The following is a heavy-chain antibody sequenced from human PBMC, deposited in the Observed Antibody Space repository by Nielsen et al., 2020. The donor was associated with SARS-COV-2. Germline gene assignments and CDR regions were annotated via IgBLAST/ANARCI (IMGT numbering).Heavy chain of an antibody. CDR1: GFAFSRYV. D-gene: IGHD3-22*01. V-gene: IGHV3-30-3*01. CDR3: ATGGGYYYLTAFDI. J-gene: IGHJ3*02. CDR2: ISYDGSHD. Sequence: GGSLRLSCAASGFAFSRYVMHWVRQAPGKGLEWVALISYDGSHDYYTDSVKGRFTISRDNSKNTLYLQMNSLRAEDTAVYYCATGGGYYYLTAFDIWGQGTMVTVSS.